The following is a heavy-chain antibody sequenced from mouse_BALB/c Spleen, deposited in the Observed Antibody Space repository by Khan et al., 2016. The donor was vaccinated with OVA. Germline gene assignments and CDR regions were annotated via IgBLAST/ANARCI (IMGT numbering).Heavy chain of an antibody. Sequence: EVKLLESGPGLVKPSQSLSLTCTVTVYSITSDYAWNWIPQFPGNTLELLCYISYNGSTNYNSSLKSRISITRDTSKNQFILQLNSVTTEETATYYCARDGSRYNYAMDYWGQGTSGTVSS. D-gene: IGHD2-3*01. J-gene: IGHJ4*01. CDR3: ARDGSRYNYAMDY. CDR1: VYSITSDYA. V-gene: IGHV3-2*02. CDR2: ISYNGST.